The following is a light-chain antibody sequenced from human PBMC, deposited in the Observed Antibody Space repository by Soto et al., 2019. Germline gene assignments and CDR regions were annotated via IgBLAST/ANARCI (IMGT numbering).Light chain of an antibody. J-gene: IGKJ4*01. CDR3: QQSYSVLT. Sequence: DIQMTQSPSSLSASVGDRVTITCRASQSISDYLNWYQQKPGKAPKLLIYAASSLQSGVPSRFSGSGSGTDFTLTISSLRPEDFATYYCQQSYSVLTFGGGTKVEIK. CDR2: AAS. V-gene: IGKV1-39*01. CDR1: QSISDY.